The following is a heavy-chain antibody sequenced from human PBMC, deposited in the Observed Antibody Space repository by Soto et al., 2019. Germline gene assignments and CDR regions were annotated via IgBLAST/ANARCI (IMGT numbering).Heavy chain of an antibody. CDR2: IGTAGDT. J-gene: IGHJ4*02. D-gene: IGHD6-13*01. Sequence: GGSLRLSCAASGFTFSSYDMHWVRQATGKGLEWVSAIGTAGDTYYPGSVKGRLTISRENAKNSLYLQMNSLRAGDTAVYYCARGLSSSSWYVYDYWGQGTLVTVSS. V-gene: IGHV3-13*01. CDR3: ARGLSSSSWYVYDY. CDR1: GFTFSSYD.